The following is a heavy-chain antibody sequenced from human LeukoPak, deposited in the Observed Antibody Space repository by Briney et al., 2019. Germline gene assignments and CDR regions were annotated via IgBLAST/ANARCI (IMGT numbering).Heavy chain of an antibody. CDR3: ARAPSPLAVAGTDY. CDR1: RFTFSSYT. V-gene: IGHV3-21*01. CDR2: ISSSSSYI. Sequence: YPGGSLRLSCAAPRFTFSSYTMNWVRQAPGKGLEWVSSISSSSSYIYYADSVKGRFTISRDNAKNSLYLQMNSLRAEDTAVYYCARAPSPLAVAGTDYWGQGILVTVSS. J-gene: IGHJ4*02. D-gene: IGHD6-19*01.